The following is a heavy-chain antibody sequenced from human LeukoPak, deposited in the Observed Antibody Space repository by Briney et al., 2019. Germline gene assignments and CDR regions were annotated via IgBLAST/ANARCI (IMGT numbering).Heavy chain of an antibody. CDR1: GFTFSSYD. Sequence: GGSLRLSCAASGFTFSSYDMHWVRQATGKGLEWVSAIGTAGDTYYPGSVKGRFIISRENAKNSLYLQMNSLRAGDTAVYYCARVRKYSGYYSWYFDLWGRGTLVTVSS. D-gene: IGHD5-12*01. V-gene: IGHV3-13*01. J-gene: IGHJ2*01. CDR3: ARVRKYSGYYSWYFDL. CDR2: IGTAGDT.